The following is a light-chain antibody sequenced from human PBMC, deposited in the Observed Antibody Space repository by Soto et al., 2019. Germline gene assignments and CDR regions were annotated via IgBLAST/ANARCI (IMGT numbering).Light chain of an antibody. CDR3: CSYAGDRTFV. J-gene: IGLJ1*01. CDR2: EGN. V-gene: IGLV2-23*01. Sequence: QSALTQPASVSGSPGQSITISCTGSRSDVGSYNLVSWYQQYPGKAPKLMIYEGNKRPSGVSNRFSGSKSDNTASLTISGLQAEDEADYFCCSYAGDRTFVFGIGTKVTVL. CDR1: RSDVGSYNL.